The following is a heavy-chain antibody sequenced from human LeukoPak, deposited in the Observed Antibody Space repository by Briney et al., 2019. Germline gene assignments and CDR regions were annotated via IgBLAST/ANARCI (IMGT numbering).Heavy chain of an antibody. D-gene: IGHD5-12*01. CDR1: GGSVSSGSYY. J-gene: IGHJ4*02. CDR3: ARGLNSGLYVDY. Sequence: SETLSLTCTVSGGSVSSGSYYWSWVRQPPGKGLEWIGYIYYSGSTNYNPSLKSRVTISVDTSKNQFSLKLSSVTAADTAVYYCARGLNSGLYVDYWGQGTLVTVSS. V-gene: IGHV4-61*01. CDR2: IYYSGST.